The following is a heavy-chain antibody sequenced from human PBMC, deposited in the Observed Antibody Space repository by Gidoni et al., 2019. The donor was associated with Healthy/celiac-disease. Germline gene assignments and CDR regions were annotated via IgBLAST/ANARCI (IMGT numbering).Heavy chain of an antibody. CDR3: AKPIAAAANNWFDP. V-gene: IGHV3-30*18. D-gene: IGHD6-13*01. J-gene: IGHJ5*02. CDR2: ISYDGSNK. Sequence: QVPLVESGGGVVQPGTSLRLSCAASAFTFGSYGMHWVRQAPGKGLEWVEVISYDGSNKYYADSVKGRFTISRDNSKNTLHLQMNSLRAEDTAVYYCAKPIAAAANNWFDPWGQGTLVTVSS. CDR1: AFTFGSYG.